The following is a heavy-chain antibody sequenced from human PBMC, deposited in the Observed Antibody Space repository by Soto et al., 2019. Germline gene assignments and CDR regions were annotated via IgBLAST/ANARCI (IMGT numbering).Heavy chain of an antibody. Sequence: QVQLVQSGAEVKKPGSSVKVSCKASGGTFSTYIISWVRQAPGQGLEWMGRIIPILGIANYAQKFQGRVTTTADKSTRTASMALSSLTSADTAVYSFAVTFARYYADFDYWGQRTLVTVSS. D-gene: IGHD3-22*01. J-gene: IGHJ4*02. CDR1: GGTFSTYI. CDR2: IIPILGIA. CDR3: AVTFARYYADFDY. V-gene: IGHV1-69*02.